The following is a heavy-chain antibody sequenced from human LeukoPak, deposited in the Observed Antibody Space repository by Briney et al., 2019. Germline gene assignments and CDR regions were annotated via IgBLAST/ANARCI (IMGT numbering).Heavy chain of an antibody. J-gene: IGHJ4*02. D-gene: IGHD6-13*01. CDR3: ARTHYSYSSSWYD. Sequence: ASVKVSCKASGYSFTSFGMNWVRQAPGQGLEWLGWINTNTGNPTYGQGFTGRFVFSMDTSVSTAYLQISSLKAEDTAVYYCARTHYSYSSSWYDWGQGTLVTVSS. V-gene: IGHV7-4-1*02. CDR1: GYSFTSFG. CDR2: INTNTGNP.